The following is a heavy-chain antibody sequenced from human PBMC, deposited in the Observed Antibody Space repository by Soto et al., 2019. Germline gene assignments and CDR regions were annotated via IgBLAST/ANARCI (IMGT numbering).Heavy chain of an antibody. V-gene: IGHV4-59*01. CDR1: GGSISSYY. CDR3: ARRSFWSGYYSLFDY. J-gene: IGHJ4*02. CDR2: IYYSGST. Sequence: SETLSLTCTVSGGSISSYYWSWIRQPPGKGLEWIGYIYYSGSTNYNPSLKSRVTISVDTSKNQFSLKLSSVTAADTAVYYCARRSFWSGYYSLFDYWGQGTLVTVSS. D-gene: IGHD3-3*01.